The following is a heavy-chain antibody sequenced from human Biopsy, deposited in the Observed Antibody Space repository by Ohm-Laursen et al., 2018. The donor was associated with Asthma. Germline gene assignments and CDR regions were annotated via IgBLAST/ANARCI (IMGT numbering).Heavy chain of an antibody. Sequence: ASVKVSCKASGGTFSSYAISWVRQAPGQGLEWMGGIIPIFGIANYAQKFQGRVTISRDTSASTAYMDLSSLRSEDTAVYYCARTYYDFLTGQVNDAFAMWGQGTMATVSS. CDR2: IIPIFGIA. D-gene: IGHD3-9*01. CDR1: GGTFSSYA. CDR3: ARTYYDFLTGQVNDAFAM. J-gene: IGHJ3*02. V-gene: IGHV1-69*10.